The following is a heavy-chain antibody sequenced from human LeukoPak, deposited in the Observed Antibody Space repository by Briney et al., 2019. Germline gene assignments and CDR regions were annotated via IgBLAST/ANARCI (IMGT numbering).Heavy chain of an antibody. CDR2: INIPSGGST. CDR3: TRELGGSYNDY. D-gene: IGHD1-26*01. V-gene: IGHV1-46*01. Sequence: GASVKVSCKASGYPFTSYYIHWVRQAPGQGLEWVGIINIPSGGSTSYGQKFQGRVTMTRDTSTSTVYMELSSLRSVDTAVYYCTRELGGSYNDYWGQGTRSPSP. J-gene: IGHJ4*02. CDR1: GYPFTSYY.